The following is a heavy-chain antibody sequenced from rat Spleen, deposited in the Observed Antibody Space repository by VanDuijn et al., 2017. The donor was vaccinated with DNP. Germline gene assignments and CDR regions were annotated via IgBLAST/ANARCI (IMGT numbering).Heavy chain of an antibody. D-gene: IGHD1-2*01. J-gene: IGHJ4*01. CDR3: ARYSTSFVMDA. CDR2: MWSGGST. Sequence: EVQLKESGPGLVQPSQTLSLTCTVPGFSLTDYSVHWVRQPPGKGLEWMGLMWSGGSTAYNSALKSRLSISRDTSKSQVFLKMNSLQTEDTATYYCARYSTSFVMDAWGQGTSVTVSS. CDR1: GFSLTDYS. V-gene: IGHV2S63*01.